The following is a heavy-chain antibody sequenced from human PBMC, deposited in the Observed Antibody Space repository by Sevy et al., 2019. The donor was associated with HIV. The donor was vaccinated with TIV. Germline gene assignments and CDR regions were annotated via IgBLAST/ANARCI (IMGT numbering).Heavy chain of an antibody. J-gene: IGHJ5*01. CDR2: IYYNGHI. CDR3: AGGNAWGRVDS. Sequence: SETLSLTCTVSGGSITSLYWNWIRQPPGKGLEWIANIYYNGHINYNPSLKSRVTLSLDTSKNQFSLRLSSVTAADTAMYCCAGGNAWGRVDSWGQGTLVTVSS. CDR1: GGSITSLY. D-gene: IGHD1-26*01. V-gene: IGHV4-59*08.